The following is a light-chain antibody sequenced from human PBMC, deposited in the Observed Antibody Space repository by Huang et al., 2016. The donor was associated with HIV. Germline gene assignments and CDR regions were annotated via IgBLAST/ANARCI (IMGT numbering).Light chain of an antibody. CDR1: QGVSSS. Sequence: EIVFTQSPATLSLSPGERAPLPSRASQGVSSSLAWYQQNPGQAPRLLIYDASNRATGIPARFSGSGSGTDFTLTINSLEPEDFAVYYCQQRSNWPLTFGGGTKVEIK. CDR3: QQRSNWPLT. CDR2: DAS. V-gene: IGKV3-11*01. J-gene: IGKJ4*01.